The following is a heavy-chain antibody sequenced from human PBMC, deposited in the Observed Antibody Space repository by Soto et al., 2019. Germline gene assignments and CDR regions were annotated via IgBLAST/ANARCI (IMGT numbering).Heavy chain of an antibody. J-gene: IGHJ4*02. CDR3: ARDMNGVLGMGH. D-gene: IGHD2-8*01. CDR1: GGSISSGGYY. CDR2: IYYSGST. V-gene: IGHV4-31*03. Sequence: SETLSLTCTVSGGSISSGGYYWSWIRQHPGKGLEWIGYIYYSGSTYYNPSLKSRVTVSVDTSKNQFSLKLSSVTAADTAVYYCARDMNGVLGMGHWGQGTLVTVSS.